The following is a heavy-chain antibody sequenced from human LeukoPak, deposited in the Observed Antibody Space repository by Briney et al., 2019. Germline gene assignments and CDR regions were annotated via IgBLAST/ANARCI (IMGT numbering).Heavy chain of an antibody. CDR2: IHSGGTT. Sequence: SETLSLTCSVSGGSMNGFYWSWLRQPAGKGLEWIGRIHSGGTTNYNPSLSSRLTLSVDTSKKQFSLKLSSVTAADTAVYYCARDSRTQLLYEQPDAFDIWGQGTMVTVSS. D-gene: IGHD2-2*02. V-gene: IGHV4-4*07. J-gene: IGHJ3*02. CDR1: GGSMNGFY. CDR3: ARDSRTQLLYEQPDAFDI.